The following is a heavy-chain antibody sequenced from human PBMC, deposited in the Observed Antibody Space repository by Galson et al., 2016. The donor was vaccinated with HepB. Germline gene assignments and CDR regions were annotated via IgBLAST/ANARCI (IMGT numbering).Heavy chain of an antibody. V-gene: IGHV4-59*01. CDR1: GSSISGYF. Sequence: ETLSLTCTVSGSSISGYFWSWIRQTPGKGLEWIGYIYYSGNTHYNPSLKSRVTISVDTSKNQFSLKLRSVTAADTAVYYCARELRFSAGYYYNGMDVWGQGTTVTVSS. CDR3: ARELRFSAGYYYNGMDV. CDR2: IYYSGNT. J-gene: IGHJ6*02. D-gene: IGHD3-3*01.